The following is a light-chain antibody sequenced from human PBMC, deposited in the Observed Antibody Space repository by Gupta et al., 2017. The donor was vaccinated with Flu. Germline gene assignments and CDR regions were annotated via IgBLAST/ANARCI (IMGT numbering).Light chain of an antibody. J-gene: IGLJ3*02. V-gene: IGLV3-1*01. Sequence: CSGDELGVKMVSWYRQKSGRSPDLVIYPDDKRPAGIPERFSGSNSGNTATLTVSGAQAMDEADYYCQAWDSNTGVFGGGTKLTVL. CDR3: QAWDSNTGV. CDR1: ELGVKM. CDR2: PDD.